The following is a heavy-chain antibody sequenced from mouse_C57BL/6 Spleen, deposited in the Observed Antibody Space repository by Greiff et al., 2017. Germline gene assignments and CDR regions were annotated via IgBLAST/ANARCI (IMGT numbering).Heavy chain of an antibody. CDR3: ARGAGDGYYDWFAY. V-gene: IGHV1-58*01. J-gene: IGHJ3*01. CDR2: IYIGNGYT. D-gene: IGHD2-3*01. Sequence: KQRPGQGLEWIGYIYIGNGYTEYNEKFKGKATLTSDTSSSTAYMQLSSLTSEDSAIYFCARGAGDGYYDWFAYWGQGTLVTVSA.